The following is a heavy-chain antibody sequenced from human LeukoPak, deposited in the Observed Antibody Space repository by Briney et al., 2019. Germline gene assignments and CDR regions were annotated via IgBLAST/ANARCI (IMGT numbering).Heavy chain of an antibody. CDR1: GYTFTGYY. V-gene: IGHV1-18*04. D-gene: IGHD1-14*01. CDR2: INPNSGNT. Sequence: ASVKVSCKASGYTFTGYYMHWVRQAPGQGLEWMGWINPNSGNTNYAQKLQGRVTMTTDTPTSTAYMELRSLRSDDTAVYYCARTRDRTILGYMDVWGKGTTVTISS. J-gene: IGHJ6*03. CDR3: ARTRDRTILGYMDV.